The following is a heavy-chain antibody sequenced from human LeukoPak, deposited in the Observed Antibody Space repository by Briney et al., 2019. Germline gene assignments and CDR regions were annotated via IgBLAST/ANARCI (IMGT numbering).Heavy chain of an antibody. D-gene: IGHD3-3*01. Sequence: SETLSLTCTVSGGSISSYYWSWIRQPAGKGLEWIGRIYTSGSTNYNPSLKSRVTISVDTSKNQFSLKLSSVTAADTAVYYCARGDNTIFGVATEYYFDYWGQGTLVTVSS. J-gene: IGHJ4*02. V-gene: IGHV4-4*07. CDR1: GGSISSYY. CDR2: IYTSGST. CDR3: ARGDNTIFGVATEYYFDY.